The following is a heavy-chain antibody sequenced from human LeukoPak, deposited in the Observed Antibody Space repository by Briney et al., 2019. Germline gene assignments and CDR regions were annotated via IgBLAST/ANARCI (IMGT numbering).Heavy chain of an antibody. Sequence: GGSLRLSCAASGFTVSSNYMSWVRQAPGKGLEWVSVIYSGGSTYYTDSVKGRFTISRDNSKNTVDLQMNSLRAEDTAVYYCARGHDYDSSVAYWGQGTLVTVSS. CDR3: ARGHDYDSSVAY. D-gene: IGHD3-22*01. V-gene: IGHV3-66*01. CDR1: GFTVSSNY. CDR2: IYSGGST. J-gene: IGHJ4*02.